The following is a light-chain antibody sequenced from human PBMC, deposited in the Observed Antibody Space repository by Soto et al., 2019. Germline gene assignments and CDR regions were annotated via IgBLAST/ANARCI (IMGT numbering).Light chain of an antibody. Sequence: ENVLTQSPGTLSLSPGERATLSCRASQSVSSNYLAWYQHKPGQAPRLLIYGASSRAPGIPDRFSGSGSGTDFTLTISRLEPEDFAVYYCQQYGSSPRTFGQGTKVEIK. V-gene: IGKV3-20*01. CDR3: QQYGSSPRT. J-gene: IGKJ1*01. CDR2: GAS. CDR1: QSVSSNY.